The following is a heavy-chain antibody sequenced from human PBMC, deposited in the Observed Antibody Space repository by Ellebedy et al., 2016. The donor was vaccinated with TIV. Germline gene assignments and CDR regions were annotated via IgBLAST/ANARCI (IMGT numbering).Heavy chain of an antibody. D-gene: IGHD2-15*01. CDR2: ISAYNGNT. CDR3: ARDRLSILSGGSLDY. Sequence: ASVKVSCKASGYTFTSYGISWVRQAPGQGLECMGWISAYNGNTNYAQKLQGRVTMTTDTSTNTAYMELRSLRSDDTAVYYCARDRLSILSGGSLDYWGQGTLVTVSS. J-gene: IGHJ4*02. V-gene: IGHV1-18*01. CDR1: GYTFTSYG.